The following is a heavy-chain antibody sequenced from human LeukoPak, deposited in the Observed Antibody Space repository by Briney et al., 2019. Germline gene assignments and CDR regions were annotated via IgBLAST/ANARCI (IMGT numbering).Heavy chain of an antibody. Sequence: SETLSLTSTVSGRSLPCHYWRSIRQPAGKGLDWLERIYTSGSTNYNPPLKSRVTVSLDTSKNQFSLKLSSVTAADTAMYYCARDYDSSGYSYFFNYWGQGTLVTVSS. V-gene: IGHV4-4*07. CDR1: GRSLPCHY. CDR3: ARDYDSSGYSYFFNY. J-gene: IGHJ4*02. CDR2: IYTSGST. D-gene: IGHD3-22*01.